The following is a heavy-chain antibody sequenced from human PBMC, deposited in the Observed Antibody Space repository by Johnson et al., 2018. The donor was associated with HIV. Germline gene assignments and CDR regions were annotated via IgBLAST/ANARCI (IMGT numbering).Heavy chain of an antibody. CDR1: GFTFDDYG. Sequence: VQLVESGGGVVRPGGSLRLSCAASGFTFDDYGMSWVRQAPGKGLEWVSGINWNGGSTGYADSVKGRFTISRDNAKKSLYLQMNSLRAEDTALYYCARGGIAAAGIPVKAFDIWGQGTMVTVSS. CDR3: ARGGIAAAGIPVKAFDI. D-gene: IGHD6-13*01. V-gene: IGHV3-20*04. CDR2: INWNGGST. J-gene: IGHJ3*02.